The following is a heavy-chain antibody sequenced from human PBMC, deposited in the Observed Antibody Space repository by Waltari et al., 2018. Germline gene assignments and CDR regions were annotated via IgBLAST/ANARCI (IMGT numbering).Heavy chain of an antibody. D-gene: IGHD3-16*01. CDR2: IYYSGRT. Sequence: QVQLQASGPGLVKPSETLSLTCSVSGVSITNTSSYCAWFPQPPGKGLEWIGNIYYSGRTYYNPSLNSRVTMSVDTSKNQFSLNLNSVTAADTAVYYCARAARILITFGGVSAFDPWGQGTLVTVSS. J-gene: IGHJ5*02. CDR1: GVSITNTSSY. V-gene: IGHV4-39*01. CDR3: ARAARILITFGGVSAFDP.